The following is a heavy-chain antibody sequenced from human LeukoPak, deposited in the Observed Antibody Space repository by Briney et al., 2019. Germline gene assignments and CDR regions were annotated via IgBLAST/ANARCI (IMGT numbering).Heavy chain of an antibody. CDR2: IRYDGNNK. CDR1: GFTFSSYG. CDR3: AKRRYCDDVRCRDFDY. V-gene: IGHV3-30*02. Sequence: GGSLRLSCAASGFTFSSYGMHWVRQAPGKGLEWVAFIRYDGNNKYYADSVKGRFTISRDNSKNTLYLEMNSLRAGDTAVYYCAKRRYCDDVRCRDFDYWGQGTLVTVSS. J-gene: IGHJ4*02. D-gene: IGHD2-15*01.